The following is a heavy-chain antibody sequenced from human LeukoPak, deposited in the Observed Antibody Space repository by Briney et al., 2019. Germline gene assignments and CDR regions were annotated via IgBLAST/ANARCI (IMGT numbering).Heavy chain of an antibody. CDR3: ARRARRLVPGAIPESQFDY. Sequence: GESLKISCKGSGYSFTSYWIGWVRQMPGKGLEWMGIIYPGDSDTRYSPSFQGQVTISADKSISTAYLQWSSLKASDTAMYYCARRARRLVPGAIPESQFDYWGQGTLATVSS. CDR1: GYSFTSYW. D-gene: IGHD2-2*02. V-gene: IGHV5-51*01. J-gene: IGHJ4*02. CDR2: IYPGDSDT.